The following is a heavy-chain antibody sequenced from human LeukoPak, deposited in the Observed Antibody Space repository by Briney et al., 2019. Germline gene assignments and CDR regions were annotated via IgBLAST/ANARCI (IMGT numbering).Heavy chain of an antibody. CDR1: GGSISSGDYY. Sequence: SETLSLTCTVSGGSISSGDYYWSWIRQPPGKGLEYIGYIYYSGSTYYNPSLKSRVTISVDTSKNQFSLKLSSVTAADTAVYYCARGGDILTGYNGFDYWGQGTLVTVSS. J-gene: IGHJ4*02. CDR2: IYYSGST. V-gene: IGHV4-30-4*02. CDR3: ARGGDILTGYNGFDY. D-gene: IGHD3-9*01.